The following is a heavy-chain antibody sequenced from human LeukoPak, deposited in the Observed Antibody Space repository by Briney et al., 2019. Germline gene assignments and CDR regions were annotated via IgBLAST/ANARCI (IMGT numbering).Heavy chain of an antibody. J-gene: IGHJ6*03. CDR3: ARDNGVVHGVYYMDV. Sequence: GGSLRLSCAASGFTFSNYWMTWVRQAPGKGLEWVVDIKQDGSEKLYVNSVRGRFTISRDNAKMSLFLQMNSPRAEDTAVYYCARDNGVVHGVYYMDVWGKGTTVTVS. CDR1: GFTFSNYW. CDR2: IKQDGSEK. D-gene: IGHD3-3*01. V-gene: IGHV3-7*01.